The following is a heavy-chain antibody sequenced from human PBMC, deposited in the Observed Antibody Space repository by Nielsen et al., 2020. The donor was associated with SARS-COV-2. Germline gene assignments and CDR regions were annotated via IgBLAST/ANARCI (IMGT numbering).Heavy chain of an antibody. D-gene: IGHD2-2*01. CDR1: GGSISSGGYH. CDR2: ISYSGTT. CDR3: ARDIVVDNSYYYGMDV. J-gene: IGHJ6*02. Sequence: LRLSCTVSGGSISSGGYHWTWIRQYPGKGLEWIRYISYSGTTYYSPSLKSRLNMSLDTSKNQFSLKLTSVTAADTAVYYCARDIVVDNSYYYGMDVWGQGTTVTVSS. V-gene: IGHV4-31*03.